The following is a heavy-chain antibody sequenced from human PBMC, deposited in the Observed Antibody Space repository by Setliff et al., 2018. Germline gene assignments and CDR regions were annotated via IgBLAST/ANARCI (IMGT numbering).Heavy chain of an antibody. CDR1: GFTFSSYW. J-gene: IGHJ4*02. CDR2: INNDGSSG. Sequence: PGGSLRLSCIASGFTFSSYWMHWVRQVPEKGLVWVSRINNDGSSGDYADSVKGRFTISRDNSKNTLYLQMNSLRPEDTAVYYCARSCSGSGCYAGLDSWGQGTPVTVSS. D-gene: IGHD2-15*01. CDR3: ARSCSGSGCYAGLDS. V-gene: IGHV3-74*01.